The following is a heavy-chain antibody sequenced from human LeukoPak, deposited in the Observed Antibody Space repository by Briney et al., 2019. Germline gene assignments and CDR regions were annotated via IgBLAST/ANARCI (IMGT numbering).Heavy chain of an antibody. J-gene: IGHJ4*02. V-gene: IGHV3-21*01. CDR1: GFTFSSYS. D-gene: IGHD6-13*01. Sequence: GGSLRLSCAASGFTFSSYSMNWVRQAPGKGLEWVSSISSSSSYIYYADSVKGRFTISRDNAKNSLYLQMNSLRAEDTAVYYCARDMQQQLVGSAYYWGQGTLVTVSS. CDR2: ISSSSSYI. CDR3: ARDMQQQLVGSAYY.